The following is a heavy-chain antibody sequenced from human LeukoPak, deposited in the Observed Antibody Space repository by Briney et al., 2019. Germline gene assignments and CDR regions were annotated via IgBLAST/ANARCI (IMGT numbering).Heavy chain of an antibody. Sequence: ASVRVSCKASGYTFTGYYMHWVRQAPGQGLEWMGWINPNSGGTNYAQKFQGRVTMTRDTSISTAYMELSRLRSDDTAVYYCARDNGYDLPLDYWGQGTLVTVSS. CDR1: GYTFTGYY. V-gene: IGHV1-2*02. D-gene: IGHD2-2*01. CDR3: ARDNGYDLPLDY. J-gene: IGHJ4*02. CDR2: INPNSGGT.